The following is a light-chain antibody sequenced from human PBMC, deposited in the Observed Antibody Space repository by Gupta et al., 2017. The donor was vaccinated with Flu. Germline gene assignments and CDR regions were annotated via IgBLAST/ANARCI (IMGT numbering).Light chain of an antibody. CDR3: QQDYTTPLT. V-gene: IGKV4-1*01. J-gene: IGKJ4*01. Sequence: DIVMIQSPDSLAVSLGERATINCKSSQSVLHSSNNRNYLSWYQQKPGQPPKLLIYWASTRESGVPDRFSGSGSGTDFTLTISSLQAEDVAVYYCQQDYTTPLTFGGGTKVEIK. CDR2: WAS. CDR1: QSVLHSSNNRNY.